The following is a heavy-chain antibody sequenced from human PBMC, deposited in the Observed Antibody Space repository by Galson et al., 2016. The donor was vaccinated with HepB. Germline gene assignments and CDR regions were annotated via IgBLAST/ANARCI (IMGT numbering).Heavy chain of an antibody. V-gene: IGHV3-53*01. CDR1: GFTVSSNY. CDR2: IYSGGST. Sequence: SLRLSCAASGFTVSSNYMSWVRQAPGKGLEWVSVIYSGGSTYYADSVKGRFTISRDNSKNTLCLQMNSLRAEDTAVYYCARVGDSGYPFDYWGQGTLVTVSS. D-gene: IGHD5-12*01. J-gene: IGHJ4*02. CDR3: ARVGDSGYPFDY.